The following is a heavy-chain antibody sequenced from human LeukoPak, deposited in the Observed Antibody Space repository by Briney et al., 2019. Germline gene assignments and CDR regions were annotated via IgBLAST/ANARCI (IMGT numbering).Heavy chain of an antibody. Sequence: PGGSLRLSCAASGFNFSNYAMTWVRQAPGKGLEWVSTVNSNDRPYYADSAKGRFTISRDNSKNTLYLQMNTLRVEDTALHYCAKARAAVVEAAINYWGQGILVTVSP. D-gene: IGHD2-15*01. V-gene: IGHV3-23*01. J-gene: IGHJ4*02. CDR3: AKARAAVVEAAINY. CDR2: VNSNDRP. CDR1: GFNFSNYA.